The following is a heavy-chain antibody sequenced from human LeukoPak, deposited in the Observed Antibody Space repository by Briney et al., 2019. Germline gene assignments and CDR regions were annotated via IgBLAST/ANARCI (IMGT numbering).Heavy chain of an antibody. D-gene: IGHD2-15*01. CDR3: AREVAI. Sequence: ASVKVSCKASGYTLSTYTMHWLRQAPGQRPEWMGCIYAGNGNVKYSQNFQARVTITRDTSANTAYLELSSLRSEDTAVYYCAREVAIWGQGTLVTVSS. J-gene: IGHJ4*02. CDR1: GYTLSTYT. V-gene: IGHV1-3*01. CDR2: IYAGNGNV.